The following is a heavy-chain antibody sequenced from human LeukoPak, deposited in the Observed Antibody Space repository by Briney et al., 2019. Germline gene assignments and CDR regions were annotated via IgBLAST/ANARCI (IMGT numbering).Heavy chain of an antibody. Sequence: SETLSLTCTVSGGSTSSYYWSWIRQPAGKGLKWIGRIYTSGSTNYNPSLKSRVTMSVDTSKNQFSLKLSSVTAADTAVYYCARALGSTSNYVGYYYYYYMDVWGKGTTVTVSS. CDR1: GGSTSSYY. J-gene: IGHJ6*03. CDR2: IYTSGST. D-gene: IGHD2-2*01. CDR3: ARALGSTSNYVGYYYYYYMDV. V-gene: IGHV4-4*07.